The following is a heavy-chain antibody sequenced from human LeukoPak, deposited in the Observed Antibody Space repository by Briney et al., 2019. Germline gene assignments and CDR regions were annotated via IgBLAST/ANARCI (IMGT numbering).Heavy chain of an antibody. J-gene: IGHJ3*02. Sequence: GESLKISCEASGYSFTNYWIGWVRQMPGKGLEWMGTIYPGDSDTRYSPSFEGQATISVDKSISTAYLQWSGLRASDTAMYFCARLWGGIVAADDAFDIWGQGTMVTVSS. CDR1: GYSFTNYW. V-gene: IGHV5-51*01. CDR3: ARLWGGIVAADDAFDI. D-gene: IGHD6-13*01. CDR2: IYPGDSDT.